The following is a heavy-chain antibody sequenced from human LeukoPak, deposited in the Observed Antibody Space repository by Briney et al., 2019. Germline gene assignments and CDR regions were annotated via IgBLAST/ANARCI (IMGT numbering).Heavy chain of an antibody. V-gene: IGHV1-18*01. J-gene: IGHJ4*02. D-gene: IGHD1-26*01. CDR3: ARSEWELPPGY. Sequence: ASVKVSCKASGYTFTSYGITWVRQAPGQGLEWMGWISVYNGNTNYAQKLQGRVTMTTDTFTSTAYMELRSLRSDDTAVHYCARSEWELPPGYWGQGTLVTVST. CDR2: ISVYNGNT. CDR1: GYTFTSYG.